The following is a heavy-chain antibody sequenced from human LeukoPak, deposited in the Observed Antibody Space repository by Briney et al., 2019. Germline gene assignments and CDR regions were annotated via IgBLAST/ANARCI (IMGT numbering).Heavy chain of an antibody. V-gene: IGHV1-8*03. Sequence: ASVKVSCKASGYTFTSYDINWVRQATGQGLEWMGWMNPNSGNTGYAQKFQGRVTITRNTSISTAYMELSSLRSEDTAVYYCARESYDFWSGYWSYYYYYYMDVWGKGTTVTVSS. J-gene: IGHJ6*03. D-gene: IGHD3-3*01. CDR3: ARESYDFWSGYWSYYYYYYMDV. CDR2: MNPNSGNT. CDR1: GYTFTSYD.